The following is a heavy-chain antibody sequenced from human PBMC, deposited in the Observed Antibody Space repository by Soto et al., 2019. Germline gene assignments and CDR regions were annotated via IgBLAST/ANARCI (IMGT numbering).Heavy chain of an antibody. Sequence: EVQLLESGGALAQPGGSLRLSCAASRSTFSAFCMNWVRQAPGKGLEWVSAISRSGDITYYADSVKGRFTISRDNSKNTLYLEMNSLTGDDTAVYYCAKGGFWVHYGMDVWGQGTTVIVSS. CDR3: AKGGFWVHYGMDV. V-gene: IGHV3-23*01. CDR1: RSTFSAFC. J-gene: IGHJ6*02. CDR2: ISRSGDIT. D-gene: IGHD2-15*01.